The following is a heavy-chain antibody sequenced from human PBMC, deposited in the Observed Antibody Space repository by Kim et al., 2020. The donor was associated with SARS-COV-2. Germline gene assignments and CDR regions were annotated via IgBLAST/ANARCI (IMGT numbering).Heavy chain of an antibody. V-gene: IGHV1-18*01. CDR2: ISAYNGNT. J-gene: IGHJ3*02. CDR3: ARGGIVVVVAAHDAFDI. D-gene: IGHD2-15*01. Sequence: ASVKVSCKASGYTFTSYGISWVRRAPGQGLEWMGWISAYNGNTKYAQKLQGRVTMTTDTSTNTAYMELRSLRSDDTAVYYCARGGIVVVVAAHDAFDIWGQGTMVTVSS. CDR1: GYTFTSYG.